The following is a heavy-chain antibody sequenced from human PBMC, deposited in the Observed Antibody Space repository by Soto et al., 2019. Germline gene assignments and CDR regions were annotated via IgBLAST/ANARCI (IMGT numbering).Heavy chain of an antibody. CDR3: VRRHVSATGIDWFDP. CDR2: INAANGDT. D-gene: IGHD6-13*01. V-gene: IGHV1-3*01. CDR1: GYTFTSYG. J-gene: IGHJ5*02. Sequence: GASVKVSCRASGYTFTSYGIHLVRQAPGQRLEWMGWINAANGDTKYSPKLQGRVTITRDTSASTAYMELSSLRSEDTAVYYCVRRHVSATGIDWFDPWGQGTLVTVSS.